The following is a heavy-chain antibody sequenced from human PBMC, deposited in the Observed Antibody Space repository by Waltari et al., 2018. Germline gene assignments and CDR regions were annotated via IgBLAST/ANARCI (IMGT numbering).Heavy chain of an antibody. Sequence: EVQLVQSGGDLVQPGGSLRLSCAASGFPLRAFCMPWVLQAPGKGLVWVARINEDGSRIDYAESVKGRFTISRDYAQNTMYLQMNSLRAEDTADYYCVRDMFGPLDYWGQGTLVTVSS. CDR1: GFPLRAFC. CDR3: VRDMFGPLDY. CDR2: INEDGSRI. D-gene: IGHD3-10*02. J-gene: IGHJ4*02. V-gene: IGHV3-74*01.